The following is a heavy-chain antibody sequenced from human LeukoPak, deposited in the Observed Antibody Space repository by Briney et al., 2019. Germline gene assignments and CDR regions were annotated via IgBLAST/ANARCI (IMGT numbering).Heavy chain of an antibody. CDR2: IYTSGST. J-gene: IGHJ4*02. CDR1: GGSISSYY. D-gene: IGHD2-2*01. CDR3: ASTGDCSSTSCSWYYFGY. V-gene: IGHV4-4*07. Sequence: SETLSLTCTVSGGSISSYYWSWIRQPAGKGLEWIGRIYTSGSTNYNPSLKSRVTMSVDTSKNQFSLKLTSVTAADTAVYYCASTGDCSSTSCSWYYFGYWGQGTLVTVSS.